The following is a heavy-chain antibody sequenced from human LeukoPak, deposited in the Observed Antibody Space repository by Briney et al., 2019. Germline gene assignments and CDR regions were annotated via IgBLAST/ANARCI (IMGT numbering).Heavy chain of an antibody. V-gene: IGHV4-39*01. Sequence: PSETLSLTCTVSGGSISSSSYYWGWIRQPPGKGLEWIGSIYYSGSTYYNPSLKSRVTISVDTSKNQFSLKLSSVTAADTAVYYCARHPYQLLWLSWFDPWGQGTLVTVSS. CDR2: IYYSGST. CDR3: ARHPYQLLWLSWFDP. J-gene: IGHJ5*02. D-gene: IGHD2-2*01. CDR1: GGSISSSSYY.